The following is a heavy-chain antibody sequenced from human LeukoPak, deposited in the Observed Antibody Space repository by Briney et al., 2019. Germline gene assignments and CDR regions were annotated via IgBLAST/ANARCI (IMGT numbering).Heavy chain of an antibody. CDR3: ARGLAARLRRGSGWFDP. J-gene: IGHJ5*02. CDR2: IYYSGST. V-gene: IGHV4-59*01. D-gene: IGHD6-6*01. Sequence: NPSETLSLTCTASGGSISSCYWSWIRQPPGKGLEWIGYIYYSGSTNYNPSLKSRVTISVDTSKNQFSLKLSSVTAADTAVYYCARGLAARLRRGSGWFDPWGQGTLVTVSS. CDR1: GGSISSCY.